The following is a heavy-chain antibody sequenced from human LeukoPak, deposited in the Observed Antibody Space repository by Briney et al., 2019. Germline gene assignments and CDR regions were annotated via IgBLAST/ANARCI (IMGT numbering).Heavy chain of an antibody. V-gene: IGHV3-11*04. D-gene: IGHD2/OR15-2a*01. CDR1: GFTFSDYY. CDR3: AKDPTTYRTSGARWFDP. Sequence: PGGSLRLSCAASGFTFSDYYMSWIRQAPGKGLEWVSYISSSGSTIYYADSVKGRFTISRDNAKNSLYLQMNSLRAEDTAVYYCAKDPTTYRTSGARWFDPWGQGTLVTVSS. CDR2: ISSSGSTI. J-gene: IGHJ5*02.